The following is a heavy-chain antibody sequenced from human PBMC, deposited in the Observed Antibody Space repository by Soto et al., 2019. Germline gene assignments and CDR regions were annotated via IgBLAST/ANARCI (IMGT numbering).Heavy chain of an antibody. J-gene: IGHJ4*02. V-gene: IGHV3-23*01. CDR1: GFTFSRYA. CDR2: ILGNGANT. CDR3: AKGTLSHFDY. Sequence: PGGSLRLSCAASGFTFSRYAMNWVRQAPGKGLEWVSSILGNGANTYYADSVTGRFNTSRDNSRDTLYLQLNSLSAEDTAVYYCAKGTLSHFDYWGQGALVTVSS.